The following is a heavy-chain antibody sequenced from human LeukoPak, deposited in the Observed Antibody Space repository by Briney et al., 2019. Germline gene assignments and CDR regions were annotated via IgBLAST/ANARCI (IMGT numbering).Heavy chain of an antibody. Sequence: SETLSLTCAVYGGSFSGYYWSWIRQPPGKGLEWIGEINHSGSTNYNPSLKSRVTISLGTSENQFSLKLSSVTAADTAVYYCARSGGWLLWGQSGNYWYFDLWGRGTLVTVSS. J-gene: IGHJ2*01. CDR1: GGSFSGYY. V-gene: IGHV4-34*01. D-gene: IGHD3-9*01. CDR3: ARSGGWLLWGQSGNYWYFDL. CDR2: INHSGST.